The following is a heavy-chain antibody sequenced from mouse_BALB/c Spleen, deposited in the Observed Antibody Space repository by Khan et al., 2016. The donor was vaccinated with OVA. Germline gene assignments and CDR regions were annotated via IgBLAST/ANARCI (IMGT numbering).Heavy chain of an antibody. Sequence: QVQLKESGAELVRPGTSVKMSCKAAGYTFTNYWIGWVKQRPGHGLEWIGDTYPGGGYTNYNENFKGKVTLTADTSSSKAYMQLSGLTSEDSAIXYGGGRGAARATWDYFDYWGQGTTLTVSS. CDR2: TYPGGGYT. J-gene: IGHJ2*01. V-gene: IGHV1-63*02. CDR3: GGRGAARATWDYFDY. D-gene: IGHD3-1*01. CDR1: GYTFTNYW.